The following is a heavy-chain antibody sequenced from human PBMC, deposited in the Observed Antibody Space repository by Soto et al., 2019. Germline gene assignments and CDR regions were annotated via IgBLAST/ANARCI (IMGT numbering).Heavy chain of an antibody. V-gene: IGHV3-23*01. Sequence: PGGTLRLSCAPSGFTFGIYAMSWVRQAPGKGLEWVSTMSASGGNTYYADSVKGRFTISRDNSKNTLYLQMNSLRAEDTAVYYCAKMETNYDSSGLDYWGQGTLVTVSS. CDR1: GFTFGIYA. J-gene: IGHJ4*02. D-gene: IGHD3-22*01. CDR2: MSASGGNT. CDR3: AKMETNYDSSGLDY.